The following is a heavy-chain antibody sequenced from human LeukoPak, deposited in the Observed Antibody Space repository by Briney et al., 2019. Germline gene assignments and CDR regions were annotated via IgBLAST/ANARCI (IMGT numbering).Heavy chain of an antibody. D-gene: IGHD3-16*01. CDR3: ARDHYYASLYYFDS. Sequence: GGSLRLSCAASGFTFSSYSMNWVRQAPGKGLEWVSYISATGGTIYYADSVKGRFTISRDNAKNSLYLQMNSLRVEDTAVYYCARDHYYASLYYFDSWGQGTLVTVSS. J-gene: IGHJ4*02. CDR2: ISATGGTI. V-gene: IGHV3-48*04. CDR1: GFTFSSYS.